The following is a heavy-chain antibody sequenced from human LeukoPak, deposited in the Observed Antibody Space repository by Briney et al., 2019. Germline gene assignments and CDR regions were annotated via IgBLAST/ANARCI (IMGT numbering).Heavy chain of an antibody. D-gene: IGHD2-15*01. CDR2: INPNSGGT. J-gene: IGHJ4*02. V-gene: IGHV1-2*02. CDR1: GYTFTGYY. CDR3: ARESIVVVVAATGIDY. Sequence: ASVKVSCKASGYTFTGYYMHWVRQAPGQGLEWMGWINPNSGGTNYAQKFQGRVTMTRDTSISTAYMELSRLRSDDTAVYYRARESIVVVVAATGIDYWGQGTLVTVSS.